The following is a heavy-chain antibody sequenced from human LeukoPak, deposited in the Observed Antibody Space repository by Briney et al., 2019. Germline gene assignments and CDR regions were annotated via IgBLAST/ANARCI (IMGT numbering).Heavy chain of an antibody. CDR2: INPNSGGT. CDR3: ARTGVIGKRHFDY. CDR1: GYTFTGSY. Sequence: ASVKVSCKASGYTFTGSYMHWVRQGLGQGLEWMGWINPNSGGTNYAQKFQSRVTMTRDTSISTAYMELSRLRSDDTAVYYCARTGVIGKRHFDYWGQGTLVTVSS. D-gene: IGHD7-27*01. J-gene: IGHJ4*02. V-gene: IGHV1-2*02.